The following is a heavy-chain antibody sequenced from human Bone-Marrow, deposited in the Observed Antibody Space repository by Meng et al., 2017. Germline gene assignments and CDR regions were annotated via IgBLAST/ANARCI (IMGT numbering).Heavy chain of an antibody. CDR3: ARGSWSYDAFDI. Sequence: QVQLQQWGAGLLKPSETLSLTCAVYGGSFSGYYWSWIRQPPGKGLEWIGEINHSGSTNYNPSLKSRVTISVDTSKNQFSLKLSSVTAADTAVYYCARGSWSYDAFDIWGQGTMVTVSS. D-gene: IGHD6-13*01. CDR1: GGSFSGYY. V-gene: IGHV4-34*01. CDR2: INHSGST. J-gene: IGHJ3*02.